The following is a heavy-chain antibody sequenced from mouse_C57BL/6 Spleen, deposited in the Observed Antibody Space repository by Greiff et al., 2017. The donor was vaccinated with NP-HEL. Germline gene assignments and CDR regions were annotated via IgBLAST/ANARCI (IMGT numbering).Heavy chain of an antibody. Sequence: QVQLQQPGAELVRPGSSVKLSCKASGYTFTSYWMDWVKQRPGQGLEWIGNIYPSDSETHYNQKFKDKATLTVDQSSSTAYMQLSSLTSEDSAVYYCARKGIYDGYPAWFAYWGQGTLVTVSA. CDR1: GYTFTSYW. V-gene: IGHV1-61*01. CDR3: ARKGIYDGYPAWFAY. D-gene: IGHD2-3*01. J-gene: IGHJ3*01. CDR2: IYPSDSET.